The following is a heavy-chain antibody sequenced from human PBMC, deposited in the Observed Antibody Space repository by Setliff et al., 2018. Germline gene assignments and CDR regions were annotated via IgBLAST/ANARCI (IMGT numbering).Heavy chain of an antibody. V-gene: IGHV3-74*01. CDR1: GFTFRKYW. CDR2: INGDGTIT. J-gene: IGHJ6*04. Sequence: PGGSLRLSCGASGFTFRKYWMYWIRQVPGKGLVWVSRINGDGTITNYADSVKGRFTISRDNAKNTLYLQMNSLRGEDTAVYFCASIAWGENFYNTDVWGKGTTVTVSS. D-gene: IGHD7-27*01. CDR3: ASIAWGENFYNTDV.